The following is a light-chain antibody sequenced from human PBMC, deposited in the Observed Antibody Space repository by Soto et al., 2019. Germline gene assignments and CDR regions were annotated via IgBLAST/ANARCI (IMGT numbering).Light chain of an antibody. J-gene: IGKJ4*01. V-gene: IGKV1-39*01. CDR2: AAS. CDR3: QQSYYTPLT. CDR1: QSISTY. Sequence: DIQMTQSPSSLSTSVGGRVTITCRASQSISTYLNWYQQRPGKAPKLLIYAASSLQSGVPSRFGGSGSGTDSTLTISSLQPEDFATYYCQQSYYTPLTFGGGTKVAIK.